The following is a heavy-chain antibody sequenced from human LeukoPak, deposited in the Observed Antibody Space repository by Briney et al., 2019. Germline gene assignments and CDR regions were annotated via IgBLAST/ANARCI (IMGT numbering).Heavy chain of an antibody. CDR3: AKIKDYPNYYYYYGMDV. J-gene: IGHJ6*02. D-gene: IGHD4-11*01. CDR2: ISGSGGST. Sequence: PGGSLRLSCAASGFTFSSYAMSWVRQAPGKGLEWVSAISGSGGSTYYADSVKGRFTISRNNSKNTLYLQMNSLRAEDTAVYYCAKIKDYPNYYYYYGMDVWGQGTTVTVSS. CDR1: GFTFSSYA. V-gene: IGHV3-23*01.